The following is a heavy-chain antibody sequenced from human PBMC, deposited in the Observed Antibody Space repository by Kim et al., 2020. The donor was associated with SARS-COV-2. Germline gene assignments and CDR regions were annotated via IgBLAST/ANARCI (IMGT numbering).Heavy chain of an antibody. V-gene: IGHV1-8*01. Sequence: ASVKVSCEASGYTFTSYDINWVRQASGQGLEWMGWMNPNSGNTGYAQKFQGRVTMTRNSSISTAYMELSSLRSEDTAVYYCTRVRPLNYYYFYMDVWGKGTTVTVSS. CDR1: GYTFTSYD. CDR2: MNPNSGNT. J-gene: IGHJ6*03. D-gene: IGHD3-16*01. CDR3: TRVRPLNYYYFYMDV.